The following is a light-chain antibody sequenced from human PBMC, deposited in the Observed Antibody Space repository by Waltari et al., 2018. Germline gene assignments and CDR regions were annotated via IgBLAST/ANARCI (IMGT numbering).Light chain of an antibody. CDR1: QSFSSSY. CDR2: GTF. V-gene: IGKV3-20*01. J-gene: IGKJ2*01. CDR3: HHYGSSPQT. Sequence: ELVLTQSPGTLSLSPGEGATLSCRASQSFSSSYLAWYQQKPGQAPRLLIYGTFTRATGVPDRFSGSGSGTDFTLTISRLEPEDFAVYYCHHYGSSPQTFGQGTKLEIK.